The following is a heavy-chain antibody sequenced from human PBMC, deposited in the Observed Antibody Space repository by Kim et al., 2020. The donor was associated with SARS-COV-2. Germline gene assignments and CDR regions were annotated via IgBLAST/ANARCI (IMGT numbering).Heavy chain of an antibody. J-gene: IGHJ6*02. V-gene: IGHV3-33*06. Sequence: GGSLRLSCAASGFTFSSYAMHWVRQAPGKGLEWVAVIWYDGSNKYYADSVKGRFTISRDNSKNTLYLQMNSLRAEDTAVYYCAKDPVDTEYYYYYYGMDVWGQGTTVTVSS. CDR3: AKDPVDTEYYYYYYGMDV. D-gene: IGHD5-18*01. CDR2: IWYDGSNK. CDR1: GFTFSSYA.